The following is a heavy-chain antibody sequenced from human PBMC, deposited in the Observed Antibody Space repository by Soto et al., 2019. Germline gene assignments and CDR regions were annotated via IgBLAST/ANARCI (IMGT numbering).Heavy chain of an antibody. J-gene: IGHJ6*03. CDR3: ARVHQPPDYYYYMDV. CDR1: GFTFSSYW. CDR2: INSDGSST. Sequence: GGSLRLSCAASGFTFSSYWMHWVRQAPGKGLVWVSRINSDGSSTSYADSVKGRFTISRDNAKNTLYLQMNSLRAEDTAVYYCARVHQPPDYYYYMDVWGKGTTVTVSS. V-gene: IGHV3-74*01.